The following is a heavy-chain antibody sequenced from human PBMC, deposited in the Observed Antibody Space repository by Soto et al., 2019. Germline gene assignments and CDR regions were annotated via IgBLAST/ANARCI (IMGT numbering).Heavy chain of an antibody. CDR2: ISHDGGDK. D-gene: IGHD6-19*01. J-gene: IGHJ5*02. Sequence: QVHLVESGGGVVQPGRSLRLSCAASGFTFSTTGMHWVRQAPGKGLEWVAMISHDGGDKHYTDSVKGRFTISRDTSKNTLYLQRNSLGPEDTAIYHCAKDLYGAGWYTYFAPWGQGTLVTVSS. V-gene: IGHV3-30*18. CDR3: AKDLYGAGWYTYFAP. CDR1: GFTFSTTG.